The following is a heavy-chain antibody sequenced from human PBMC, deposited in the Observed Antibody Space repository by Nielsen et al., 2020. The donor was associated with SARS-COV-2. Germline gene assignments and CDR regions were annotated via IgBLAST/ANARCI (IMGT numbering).Heavy chain of an antibody. Sequence: SLQGRFTISRDNAKNSVYLQMNSLRADDTAVYYCARVSSRLRVGMDVWGQGATVTVSS. J-gene: IGHJ6*02. D-gene: IGHD5-12*01. V-gene: IGHV3-11*06. CDR3: ARVSSRLRVGMDV.